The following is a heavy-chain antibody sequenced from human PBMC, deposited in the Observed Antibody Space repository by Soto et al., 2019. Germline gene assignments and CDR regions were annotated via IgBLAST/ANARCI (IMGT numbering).Heavy chain of an antibody. CDR2: IKTNSNNYAT. D-gene: IGHD1-26*01. Sequence: GGSLRLSCAASGFTFSASPIHWVRQASGKGLEWVGRIKTNSNNYATAYAASVRGRFTISRDDSKNTAYLQLNSLKTDDTAVYYCTRHVIVGATDWFDPWGQGTLVTVS. CDR1: GFTFSASP. CDR3: TRHVIVGATDWFDP. J-gene: IGHJ5*02. V-gene: IGHV3-73*01.